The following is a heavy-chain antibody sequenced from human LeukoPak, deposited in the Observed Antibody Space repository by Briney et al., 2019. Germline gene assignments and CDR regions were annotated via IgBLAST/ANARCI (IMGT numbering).Heavy chain of an antibody. CDR1: GFSFSTSGVG. J-gene: IGHJ4*02. Sequence: ESGPTLVKPTQALTLTCTFSGFSFSTSGVGVGWIRQPPGEALEWLAVIYWDEDKRYRPSLKSRLTITKDTSKNQVVLTMTNMDPVDTATYHCARSPYYDVLTGSRGTFDFWGRGILVTVSS. CDR2: IYWDEDK. CDR3: ARSPYYDVLTGSRGTFDF. D-gene: IGHD3-9*01. V-gene: IGHV2-5*02.